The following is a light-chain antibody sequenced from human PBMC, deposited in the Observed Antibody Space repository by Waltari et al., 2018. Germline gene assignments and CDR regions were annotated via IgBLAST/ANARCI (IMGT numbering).Light chain of an antibody. CDR3: QQYDRSPET. CDR2: GAS. V-gene: IGKV3-20*01. CDR1: QSVTSNY. J-gene: IGKJ2*01. Sequence: ENVLTQSPGTLSLSPGERATLSCRASQSVTSNYLAWYQQRPGQAPRLLIYGASNRATGIPDRFSGSGSGTDFSLTINRLEPEDFAVYYCQQYDRSPETFGRGAKLESK.